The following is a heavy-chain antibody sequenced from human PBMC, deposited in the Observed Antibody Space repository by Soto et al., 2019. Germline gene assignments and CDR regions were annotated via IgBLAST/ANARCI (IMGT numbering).Heavy chain of an antibody. J-gene: IGHJ5*02. CDR1: CGSFIGYY. D-gene: IGHD3-22*01. CDR2: INHSGST. V-gene: IGHV4-34*01. CDR3: ARKNYYDSSPLWFDP. Sequence: SETLSLTCAFYCGSFIGYYWSWIRQPPGKGLEWIGEINHSGSTNYNPSLKSRVTISVDTSKNQFSLKLSSVTAADTAVYYCARKNYYDSSPLWFDPWGEGTLVTVSS.